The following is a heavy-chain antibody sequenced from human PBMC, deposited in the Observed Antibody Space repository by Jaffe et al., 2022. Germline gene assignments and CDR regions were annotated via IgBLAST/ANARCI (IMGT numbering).Heavy chain of an antibody. CDR2: ISGSGGST. V-gene: IGHV3-23*01. D-gene: IGHD5-12*01. J-gene: IGHJ4*02. CDR3: AKDRSDGRGYSGYDYVDRDY. CDR1: GFTFSSYA. Sequence: EVQLLESGGGLVQPGGSLRLSCAASGFTFSSYAMSWVRQAPGKGLEWVSAISGSGGSTYYADSVKGRFTISRDNSKNTLYLQMNSLRAEDTAVYYCAKDRSDGRGYSGYDYVDRDYWGQGTLVTVSS.